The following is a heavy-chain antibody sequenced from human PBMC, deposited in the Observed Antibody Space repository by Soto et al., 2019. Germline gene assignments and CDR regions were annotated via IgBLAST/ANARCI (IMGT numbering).Heavy chain of an antibody. V-gene: IGHV3-21*01. CDR1: GFTFSSCT. Sequence: PGGSLRLSCAASGFTFSSCTMNWVRQAPGKGLEWVSSITSSSSYINYADSVRGRFTISRDNAKNSLYLQMNSLRAEDTAVYYCARGGVYWXQGTLVTVSS. CDR3: ARGGVY. J-gene: IGHJ4*02. CDR2: ITSSSSYI. D-gene: IGHD3-10*01.